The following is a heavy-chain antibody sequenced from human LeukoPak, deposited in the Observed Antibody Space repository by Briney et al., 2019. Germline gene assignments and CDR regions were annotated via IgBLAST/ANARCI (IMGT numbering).Heavy chain of an antibody. Sequence: ASVKVSCKASGYTFTSYGISWVRQAPGQGLEWMGWINPNSGGTNYAQKFQGRVTMTRDTSISTAYMELSRLRSDDTAVYYCARDQGYCSSTSCYTLNYYGMDVWGQGTTVTVSS. J-gene: IGHJ6*02. V-gene: IGHV1-2*02. CDR3: ARDQGYCSSTSCYTLNYYGMDV. CDR2: INPNSGGT. D-gene: IGHD2-2*02. CDR1: GYTFTSYG.